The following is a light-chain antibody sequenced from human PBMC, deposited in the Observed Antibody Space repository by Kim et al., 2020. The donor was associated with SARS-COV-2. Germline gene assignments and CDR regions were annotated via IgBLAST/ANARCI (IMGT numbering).Light chain of an antibody. CDR1: SSNIGSNT. J-gene: IGLJ2*01. CDR2: SNN. V-gene: IGLV1-44*01. Sequence: GQRVTISCSGSSSNIGSNTVNWYQQLPGTAPKLLIYSNNQRPSGVPDRFSGSKSGASASLAISGPQSEDEADYYCAAWDDSLNGVVFGGGTQLTVL. CDR3: AAWDDSLNGVV.